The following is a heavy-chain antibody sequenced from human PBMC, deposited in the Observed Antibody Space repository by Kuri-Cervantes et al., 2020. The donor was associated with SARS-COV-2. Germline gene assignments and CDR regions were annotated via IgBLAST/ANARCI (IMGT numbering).Heavy chain of an antibody. Sequence: ASVKVSCKASGYTFTSYDINWVRQATGQGLEWMGWISAYNGNTNYAQKLQGRVTMTTDTSTSTAYMELGSLRSDDTAVYYCARDLSYGSNYYYGMDVWGQGTTVTVSS. CDR3: ARDLSYGSNYYYGMDV. V-gene: IGHV1-18*01. J-gene: IGHJ6*02. CDR1: GYTFTSYD. D-gene: IGHD5-18*01. CDR2: ISAYNGNT.